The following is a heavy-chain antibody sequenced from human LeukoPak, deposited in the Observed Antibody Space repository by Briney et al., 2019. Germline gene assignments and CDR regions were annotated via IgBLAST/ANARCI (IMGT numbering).Heavy chain of an antibody. CDR1: GFTFSSYG. J-gene: IGHJ4*02. Sequence: GGSLRLSCAASGFTFSSYGMHWVRQAPGKGLEWVALIRYDGSNKYYADSVKGRFTISRDNSKNTLYLQMNSLRAEDTALYYCAKGRRYDWNHGALDYWGQGTLVTVSS. CDR3: AKGRRYDWNHGALDY. CDR2: IRYDGSNK. D-gene: IGHD1-20*01. V-gene: IGHV3-30*02.